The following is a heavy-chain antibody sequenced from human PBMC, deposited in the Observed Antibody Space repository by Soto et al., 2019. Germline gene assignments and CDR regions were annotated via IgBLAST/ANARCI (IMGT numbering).Heavy chain of an antibody. CDR3: ARVFSSGSGWMYYFDF. CDR2: ISYTGAT. V-gene: IGHV4-4*02. CDR1: SGSISTGNW. Sequence: QVELQESGPRLVKSSGTLSLTCEVSSGSISTGNWWSWVRQPPGKGLEWIGEISYTGATNYNPSLKSRVTMTIAKSKDQFSLILTSATAADTAVYYCARVFSSGSGWMYYFDFWGQGILVSVSS. J-gene: IGHJ4*02. D-gene: IGHD1-26*01.